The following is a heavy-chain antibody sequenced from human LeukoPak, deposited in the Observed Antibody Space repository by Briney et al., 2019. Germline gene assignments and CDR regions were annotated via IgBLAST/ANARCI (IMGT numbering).Heavy chain of an antibody. Sequence: ASVKVSCKASGYTFTSYYMHWVRQAPGQGLEWVGIINPIVGGTSYARKSQGRVTMTRDTSTSTVYMELSSLRSEDTAVYYCAREGAYYDFWSGYYGGQGNWFDPWGQGTLVTVSS. V-gene: IGHV1-46*01. CDR3: AREGAYYDFWSGYYGGQGNWFDP. D-gene: IGHD3-3*01. J-gene: IGHJ5*02. CDR2: INPIVGGT. CDR1: GYTFTSYY.